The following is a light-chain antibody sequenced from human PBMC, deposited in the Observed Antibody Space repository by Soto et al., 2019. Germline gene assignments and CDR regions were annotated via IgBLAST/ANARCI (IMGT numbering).Light chain of an antibody. CDR1: VSEVAGYTY. J-gene: IGLJ2*01. V-gene: IGLV2-14*03. Sequence: QSALTQPASVSGSPGQSITISCTGAVSEVAGYTYVSWYQQHPGKGPKVIIYDVSNRPSGVSNRFSGSKSGTTASLTISGHQAEDEADYYCSSFTSILGLFGGGTKLTVL. CDR3: SSFTSILGL. CDR2: DVS.